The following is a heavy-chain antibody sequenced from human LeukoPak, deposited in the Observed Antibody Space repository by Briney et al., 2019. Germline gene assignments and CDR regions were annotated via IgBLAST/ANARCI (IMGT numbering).Heavy chain of an antibody. Sequence: GGSLRLSCAPSGFTFSSYSMNWVRQAPGKGLEWVSYISSSGSTIYYADSVKGRFTISRDNAKNSLYLQMNSLRDEDTAAYYCARDRGFGELFFLYWGQGTLVTVSS. CDR1: GFTFSSYS. J-gene: IGHJ4*02. CDR2: ISSSGSTI. CDR3: ARDRGFGELFFLY. D-gene: IGHD3-10*01. V-gene: IGHV3-48*02.